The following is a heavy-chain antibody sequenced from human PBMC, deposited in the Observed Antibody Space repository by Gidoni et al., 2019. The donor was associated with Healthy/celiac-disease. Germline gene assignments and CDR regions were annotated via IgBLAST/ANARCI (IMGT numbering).Heavy chain of an antibody. CDR3: AKDRSYSGYDYEFDY. D-gene: IGHD5-12*01. CDR2: ISWNSGSI. CDR1: GFTFDDYA. V-gene: IGHV3-9*01. Sequence: EVQLVESGGGLVQPGRSLRLSCAASGFTFDDYAMHWVRQAPGKGLEWVSGISWNSGSIGYADSVKGRFTISRDNAKNSLYLQMNSLRAEDTALYYCAKDRSYSGYDYEFDYWGQGTLVTVSS. J-gene: IGHJ4*02.